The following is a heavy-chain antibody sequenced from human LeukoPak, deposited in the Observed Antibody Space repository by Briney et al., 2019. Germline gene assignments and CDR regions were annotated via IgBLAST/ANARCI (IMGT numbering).Heavy chain of an antibody. Sequence: QSGGSLRLSCAASGFTVSSNYMSWVRQAPGKGLEWVSVIYSGGSTYYADSVKGRFTISRDNSKNTLYLQMNSLRAEDTAIYYCAKDYSSSWYYFDYWGQGTLVTVSS. V-gene: IGHV3-53*01. CDR1: GFTVSSNY. CDR2: IYSGGST. J-gene: IGHJ4*02. CDR3: AKDYSSSWYYFDY. D-gene: IGHD6-13*01.